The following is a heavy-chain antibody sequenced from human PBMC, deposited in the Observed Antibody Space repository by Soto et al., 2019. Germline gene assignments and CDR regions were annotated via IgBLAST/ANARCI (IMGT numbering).Heavy chain of an antibody. Sequence: QVQLVQSGAEVKKPGASVKVSCKASGYTFTSYGISWVRQAPGQGLEWMGWISAYNGNTNYAQKLQGRVTMTTDTSTKTAYMELRSLRSEDKAVYYCARDRLPHYYDSSVPMDVWGQGTTVTVSS. D-gene: IGHD3-22*01. CDR1: GYTFTSYG. J-gene: IGHJ6*02. CDR2: ISAYNGNT. V-gene: IGHV1-18*01. CDR3: ARDRLPHYYDSSVPMDV.